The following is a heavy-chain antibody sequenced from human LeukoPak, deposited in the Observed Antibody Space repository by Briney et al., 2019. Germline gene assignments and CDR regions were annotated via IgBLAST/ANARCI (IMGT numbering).Heavy chain of an antibody. CDR3: ARAGSGGYYVGVWFDP. V-gene: IGHV4-30-4*01. CDR1: GGSISSGDYY. Sequence: PSQTLSLTCTVSGGSISSGDYYWSWIRQPPGKGLEWIGYIYYSGSTYYNPSLKSRVTISVDTSKNQFSLKLSSVTAADTAVYYCARAGSGGYYVGVWFDPWGQGTLVTVSS. CDR2: IYYSGST. J-gene: IGHJ5*02. D-gene: IGHD3-22*01.